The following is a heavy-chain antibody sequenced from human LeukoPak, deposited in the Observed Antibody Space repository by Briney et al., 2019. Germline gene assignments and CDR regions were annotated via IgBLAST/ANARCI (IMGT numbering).Heavy chain of an antibody. V-gene: IGHV4-34*01. CDR2: IDRSGST. D-gene: IGHD3-22*01. Sequence: SDTLSLTRAVYGASFSVYYWSWIRHHPGNGLESTGEIDRSGSTNYNPSLKSRVTISVDTSKNQYSLKLSSVTAADTAVYYCATRADYYDSTSFDIWGQGTMVTVSS. CDR1: GASFSVYY. J-gene: IGHJ3*02. CDR3: ATRADYYDSTSFDI.